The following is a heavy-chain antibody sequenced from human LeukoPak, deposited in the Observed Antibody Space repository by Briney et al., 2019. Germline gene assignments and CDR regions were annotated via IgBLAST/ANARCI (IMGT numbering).Heavy chain of an antibody. J-gene: IGHJ4*02. CDR3: ARSPIAAAGIRSFDY. Sequence: SETLSLTCTVSGGSISSGGYYWSWIRQPPGKGLEWIGYIYHSGSTYYNPSLKSRVTISVDRSKNQFSLKLSSVTAADTAVYYCARSPIAAAGIRSFDYWGQGTLVTVSS. D-gene: IGHD6-13*01. CDR2: IYHSGST. CDR1: GGSISSGGYY. V-gene: IGHV4-30-2*01.